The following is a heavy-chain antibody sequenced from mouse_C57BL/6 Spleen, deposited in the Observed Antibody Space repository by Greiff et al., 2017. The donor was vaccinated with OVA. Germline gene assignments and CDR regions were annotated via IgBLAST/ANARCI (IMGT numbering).Heavy chain of an antibody. CDR2: ISDGGSYT. CDR3: ARDLTGVYAMDY. CDR1: GFTFSSYA. D-gene: IGHD4-1*01. J-gene: IGHJ4*01. Sequence: EVNLVESGGGLVKPGGSLKLSCAASGFTFSSYAMSWVRQTPEKRLEWVATISDGGSYTYYPDNVKGRFTISRDNAKNNLYLQMSHLKSEDTAMYYCARDLTGVYAMDYWGQGTSVTVSS. V-gene: IGHV5-4*01.